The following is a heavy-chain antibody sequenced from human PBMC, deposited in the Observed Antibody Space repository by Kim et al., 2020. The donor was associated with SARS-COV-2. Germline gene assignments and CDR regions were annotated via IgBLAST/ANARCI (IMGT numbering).Heavy chain of an antibody. CDR2: ISGDGGST. CDR3: AKDRHSVGALDFWGDGAFDI. J-gene: IGHJ3*02. Sequence: GGSLRLSCAASGFTFDDYAMHWVRQAPGKGLEWVSLISGDGGSTYYADSVKGRFTISRDNSKNSLYLQMNSLRTEDTALYYCAKDRHSVGALDFWGDGAFDIWGQGTMVTVSS. CDR1: GFTFDDYA. D-gene: IGHD1-26*01. V-gene: IGHV3-43*02.